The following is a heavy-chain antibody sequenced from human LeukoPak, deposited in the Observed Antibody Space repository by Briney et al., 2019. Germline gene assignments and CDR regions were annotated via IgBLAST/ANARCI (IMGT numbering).Heavy chain of an antibody. D-gene: IGHD1-1*01. V-gene: IGHV3-11*05. J-gene: IGHJ4*02. CDR2: ISSISSYT. CDR1: GFTFSDYY. Sequence: GGSLRLSCAASGFTFSDYYMSWIRQAPGKGLEWVSYISSISSYTNYADSVKGRFTISRDNAKNSLYLQMNSLRAEDTAVYYCAGDRTNWHFDYWGQGTLVTVSS. CDR3: AGDRTNWHFDY.